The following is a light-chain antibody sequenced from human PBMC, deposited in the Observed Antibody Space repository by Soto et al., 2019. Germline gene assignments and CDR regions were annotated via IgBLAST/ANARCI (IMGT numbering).Light chain of an antibody. J-gene: IGLJ1*01. CDR3: QSYDSILSGSRV. CDR1: SSNIGAGYD. Sequence: QSALTQPPSVSGAPGQRVTISCTGSSSNIGAGYDVHWYQQLPGTAPKLLIYGNSNRPSGVPDRFSGSKSGTSASLAITGLQADDEADYYCQSYDSILSGSRVFGTGTKLTVL. CDR2: GNS. V-gene: IGLV1-40*01.